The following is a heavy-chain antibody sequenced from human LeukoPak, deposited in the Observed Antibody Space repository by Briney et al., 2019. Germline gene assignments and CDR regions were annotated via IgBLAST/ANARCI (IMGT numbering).Heavy chain of an antibody. CDR3: AKDGSYYFDY. J-gene: IGHJ4*02. CDR2: IGGSDGRT. Sequence: GGSLRLSCAASGFTFSACNLNWVRQAPGKGLEWISAIGGSDGRTYYADFVKGRFTISRDNSKNTLYLQMNSLRAEDTAVYYCAKDGSYYFDYWGQGTLVTVYS. CDR1: GFTFSACN. V-gene: IGHV3-23*01.